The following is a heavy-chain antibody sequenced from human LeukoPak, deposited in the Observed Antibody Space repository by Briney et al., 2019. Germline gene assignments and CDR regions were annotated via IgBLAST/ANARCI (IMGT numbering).Heavy chain of an antibody. CDR3: ARDYGIGYSYVYY. V-gene: IGHV1-46*01. Sequence: ASVKVSCKASGGTFSSYAISWVRQAPGQGLEWMGIINPSGGSTSYAQKFQGRVTMTRDTSTSTVYMELSSLRSGDTAVYYCARDYGIGYSYVYYWGQGTLVTVSS. D-gene: IGHD5-18*01. CDR1: GGTFSSYA. CDR2: INPSGGST. J-gene: IGHJ4*02.